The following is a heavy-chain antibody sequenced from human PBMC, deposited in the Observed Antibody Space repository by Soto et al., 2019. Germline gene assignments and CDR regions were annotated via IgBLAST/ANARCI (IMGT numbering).Heavy chain of an antibody. CDR1: GGSRRGGDSY. J-gene: IGHJ5*02. V-gene: IGHV4-30-4*01. Sequence: SKYLSLTCTESGGSRRGGDSYWSWMRRPPGKGLEWIGYIYRSGSTYYNPSLKSRVTISVDTSMNQFSLKLSSVTAADTAVYYCARSVTPWGQGTLVTVS. CDR3: ARSVTP. D-gene: IGHD3-10*01. CDR2: IYRSGST.